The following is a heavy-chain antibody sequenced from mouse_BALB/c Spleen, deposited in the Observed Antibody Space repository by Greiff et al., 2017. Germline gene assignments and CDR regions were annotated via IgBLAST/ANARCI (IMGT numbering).Heavy chain of an antibody. CDR2: INPYNGAT. CDR1: GYSFTGYY. D-gene: IGHD1-1*01. V-gene: IGHV1-31*01. J-gene: IGHJ4*01. Sequence: DVKLQESGPELVKPGASVKISCKASGYSFTGYYMHWVKQSHVKSLEWIGRINPYNGATSYNQNFKDKASLTVDKSSSTAYMELHSLTSEDSAVYYCAREGDGSSHYYAMDYWGQGTSVTVSS. CDR3: AREGDGSSHYYAMDY.